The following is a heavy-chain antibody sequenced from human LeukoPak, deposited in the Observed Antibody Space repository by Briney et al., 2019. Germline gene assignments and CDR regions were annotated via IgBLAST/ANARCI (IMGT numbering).Heavy chain of an antibody. D-gene: IGHD3-16*01. Sequence: PGGSLRLSCAASGFTFSSYAMSWVRQAPGKGLEWVANMNRDGSEKNYVDSIKGRFTISRDNAANSLYLQMNSLRVEDTAVYYCARDGGIIRFGGQDVWGQGTTVIVS. CDR3: ARDGGIIRFGGQDV. V-gene: IGHV3-7*01. CDR2: MNRDGSEK. CDR1: GFTFSSYA. J-gene: IGHJ6*02.